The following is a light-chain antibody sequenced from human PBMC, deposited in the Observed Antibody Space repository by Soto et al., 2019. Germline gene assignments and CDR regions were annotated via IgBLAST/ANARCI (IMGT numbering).Light chain of an antibody. J-gene: IGKJ4*01. CDR2: VAS. V-gene: IGKV1D-16*01. CDR1: QDINSW. Sequence: DVQMTQSPSSLSASVGDRVTITCRASQDINSWLAWYQQKPGKAPKSLIYVASSLQTGVPLRFSGSGSRTVFPLTISSLQPEDSATYYCQQYNIYPLTFGGGTKVEIK. CDR3: QQYNIYPLT.